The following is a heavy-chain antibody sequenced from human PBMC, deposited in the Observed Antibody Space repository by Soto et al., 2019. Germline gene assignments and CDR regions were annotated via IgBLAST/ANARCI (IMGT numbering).Heavy chain of an antibody. V-gene: IGHV1-8*01. Sequence: ASVKVSCKASGYTFTSYDINWVRQATGQGLEWMGWMNPNSGNTGYAQKFQGRVTMTRNTSISTAYMELSSLRSEDTAVYYCASHGVITPFYDFWGSSPGPYGMDGWGQGTTVTSP. CDR3: ASHGVITPFYDFWGSSPGPYGMDG. CDR1: GYTFTSYD. D-gene: IGHD3-3*01. CDR2: MNPNSGNT. J-gene: IGHJ6*02.